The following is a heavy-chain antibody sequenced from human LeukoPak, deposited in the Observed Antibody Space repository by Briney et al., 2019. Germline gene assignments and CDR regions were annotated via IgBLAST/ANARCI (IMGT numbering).Heavy chain of an antibody. CDR1: GGSISSYY. V-gene: IGHV4-59*01. CDR2: IYYSGST. J-gene: IGHJ6*02. CDR3: ARVNLMGGFGELRYYYGMDV. Sequence: SETLSLTCTVSGGSISSYYWSWIRQPPGKGLEWIGYIYYSGSTNYNPSLKSRVTISVDTSKNQFSLKLSSVTAADTAVYYCARVNLMGGFGELRYYYGMDVWGQGTTVTVSS. D-gene: IGHD3-10*01.